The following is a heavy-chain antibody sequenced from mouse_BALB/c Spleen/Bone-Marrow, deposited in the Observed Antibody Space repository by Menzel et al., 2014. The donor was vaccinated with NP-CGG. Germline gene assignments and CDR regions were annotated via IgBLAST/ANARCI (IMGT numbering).Heavy chain of an antibody. D-gene: IGHD4-1*01. CDR1: GYTFPSSW. CDR3: ARELGRGYYFDY. CDR2: IHPNSGNT. Sequence: QVQLQQSGSVLVRPGASVKLSCKASGYTFPSSWMHWAKQRPGQGLEWIGEIHPNSGNTNYNEKFKGKATLTVDTSSSTAYVDLSSLTSEDSAVYYCARELGRGYYFDYWGQGTTLTVSS. J-gene: IGHJ2*01. V-gene: IGHV1S130*01.